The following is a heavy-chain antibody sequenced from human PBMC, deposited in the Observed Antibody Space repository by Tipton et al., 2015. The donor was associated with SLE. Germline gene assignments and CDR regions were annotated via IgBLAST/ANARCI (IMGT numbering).Heavy chain of an antibody. J-gene: IGHJ2*01. Sequence: SLRLSCAASGFTFSSYGMHWVRQAPGKGLEWVAVIWYDGSNKYYADSVKGRFTISRDNSKTTLYLQMNSLRAEDTAVYYCAREGYSYGGGSYWYFDLWGRGTLVTVSS. CDR3: AREGYSYGGGSYWYFDL. CDR1: GFTFSSYG. D-gene: IGHD5-18*01. CDR2: IWYDGSNK. V-gene: IGHV3-33*01.